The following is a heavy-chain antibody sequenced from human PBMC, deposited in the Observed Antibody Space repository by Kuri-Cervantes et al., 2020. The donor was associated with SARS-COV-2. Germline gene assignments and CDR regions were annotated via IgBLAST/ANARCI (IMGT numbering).Heavy chain of an antibody. CDR3: ARDLREDAFDI. Sequence: SETLSLTCTVSGYSISSGYCWGWIRQPPGKGLEWIGSIYHSGSTYYNPSLKSRVTISVDTSKNQFSLKLSSVTAADTAVYYCARDLREDAFDIWDQGTMVTVSS. V-gene: IGHV4-38-2*02. CDR1: GYSISSGYC. J-gene: IGHJ3*02. CDR2: IYHSGST.